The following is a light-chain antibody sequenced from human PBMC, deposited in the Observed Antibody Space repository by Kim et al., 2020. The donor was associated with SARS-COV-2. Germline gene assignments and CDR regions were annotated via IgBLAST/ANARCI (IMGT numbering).Light chain of an antibody. CDR3: QAWDSSTVV. J-gene: IGLJ2*01. Sequence: VSDGQTASITCSGDKLGDQYACWYQQRPGQSPVLVIFQDSKRPSGIPERFSGSNSGNTATLTISGTQAMDEAEYYCQAWDSSTVVFGGGTQLTVL. V-gene: IGLV3-1*01. CDR1: KLGDQY. CDR2: QDS.